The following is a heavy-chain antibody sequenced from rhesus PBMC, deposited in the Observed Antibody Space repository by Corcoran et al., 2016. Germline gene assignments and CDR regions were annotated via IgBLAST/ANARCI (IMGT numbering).Heavy chain of an antibody. J-gene: IGHJ4*01. CDR1: GGSISGGYY. V-gene: IGHV4S7*01. Sequence: QVQLQESGPGLVKPSETLSLTCAVSGGSISGGYYWGWIRQPPGTGLEWIGNISGNSASTYYNPSLKSRVTISKDTSKNQFSLKLSSVTAADTAVYYCARRGHYGSGYYYFDYWGQGVLVTVSS. CDR2: ISGNSAST. D-gene: IGHD3-28*01. CDR3: ARRGHYGSGYYYFDY.